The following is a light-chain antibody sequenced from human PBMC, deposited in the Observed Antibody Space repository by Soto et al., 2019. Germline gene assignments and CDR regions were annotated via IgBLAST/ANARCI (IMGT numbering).Light chain of an antibody. Sequence: QSVLTQPASVSGSPGQSITLSCTGTRSDVGGYNYVSWYQQHPGKAPKLMIYEVSNRPSGVSNRFSGSKSGNTASLTISGLQAEDEADYYCSSYTSSSTLIFGTGTKLTVL. CDR1: RSDVGGYNY. J-gene: IGLJ1*01. CDR3: SSYTSSSTLI. V-gene: IGLV2-14*01. CDR2: EVS.